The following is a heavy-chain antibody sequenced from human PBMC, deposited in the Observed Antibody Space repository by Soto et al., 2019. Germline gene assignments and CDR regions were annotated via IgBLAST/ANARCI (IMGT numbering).Heavy chain of an antibody. CDR3: ASSAAFDI. D-gene: IGHD3-10*01. V-gene: IGHV3-64*01. Sequence: EVQLVESGGGLVQPGGSLRLSCAASGFTFSSYAMHWVRQAPGKGLEYVSAISSNGGSTYYANSVKGRFTISRDNSKNTRYLQMGSLRAEDMAVYCCASSAAFDIWGQGTMVTVSS. CDR1: GFTFSSYA. CDR2: ISSNGGST. J-gene: IGHJ3*02.